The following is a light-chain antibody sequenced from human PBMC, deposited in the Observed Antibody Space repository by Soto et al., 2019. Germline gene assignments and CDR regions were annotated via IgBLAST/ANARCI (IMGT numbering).Light chain of an antibody. Sequence: EIVLTQSPGTLSLSPGERATLSCRASQSVPSSHLAWYQQKPGQAPRLLIHGASNRATGIPDRFSGGGSGTDFTLTISRLEPEDFAVYYCQQYGTSPRFTFGPGTKVDIK. CDR3: QQYGTSPRFT. J-gene: IGKJ3*01. CDR1: QSVPSSH. CDR2: GAS. V-gene: IGKV3-20*01.